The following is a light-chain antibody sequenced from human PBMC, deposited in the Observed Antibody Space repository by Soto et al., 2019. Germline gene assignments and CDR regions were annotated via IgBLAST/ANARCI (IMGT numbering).Light chain of an antibody. J-gene: IGKJ1*01. CDR1: QTISSW. CDR2: KAS. Sequence: DIQMTQSPSTLSGSVGDRVTITCRASQTISSWLAWYQQKPGKAPKLLIYKASTLKSGVPSRFSGSGSGTEFTITISSLQPYDFATYYCQHYNSYSEAVGQGTKVELK. V-gene: IGKV1-5*03. CDR3: QHYNSYSEA.